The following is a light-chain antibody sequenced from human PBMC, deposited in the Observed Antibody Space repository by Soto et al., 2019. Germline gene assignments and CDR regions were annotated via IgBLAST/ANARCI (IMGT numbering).Light chain of an antibody. V-gene: IGLV2-23*01. J-gene: IGLJ2*01. Sequence: QSALTQPASVSGSPGQSITISCTGTSSDVGSYNLVSWYKQHPGKAPKLKIYEGSKRPSGVSNRFSGSKSGNTASLTISGLQAEDEADYYCCSYAGTSTLVFGGGTKLTVL. CDR3: CSYAGTSTLV. CDR1: SSDVGSYNL. CDR2: EGS.